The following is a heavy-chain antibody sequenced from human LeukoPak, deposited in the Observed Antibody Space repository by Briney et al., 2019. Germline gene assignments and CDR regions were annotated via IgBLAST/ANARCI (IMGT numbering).Heavy chain of an antibody. D-gene: IGHD1-26*01. J-gene: IGHJ4*02. V-gene: IGHV1-24*01. CDR2: VDPEDGEI. CDR1: GYTLSELS. CDR3: AIDVGELLTY. Sequence: ASVKVSCKVSGYTLSELSMHWVRQAPGKGLEWMGGVDPEDGEIIYAQKFQGRVTMTEDTSTDTAYMELSSLRSEDTAVYYCAIDVGELLTYWGQGTLVTVSS.